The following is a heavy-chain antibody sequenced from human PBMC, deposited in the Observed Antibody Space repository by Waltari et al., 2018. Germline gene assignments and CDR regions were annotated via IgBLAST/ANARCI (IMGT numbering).Heavy chain of an antibody. CDR3: ARDLGSTMVRGVIITADAFDI. D-gene: IGHD3-10*01. CDR1: GYTFTSYY. Sequence: QVQLVQSGAEVKKPGASVKVSCKASGYTFTSYYMHWVRQAPGQGLEWMGIINPSGGSTSYAQKFQGRVTMTRDTSTSTVYMELSSLRSEDTAVYYCARDLGSTMVRGVIITADAFDIWGQGTMVTVSS. J-gene: IGHJ3*02. CDR2: INPSGGST. V-gene: IGHV1-46*01.